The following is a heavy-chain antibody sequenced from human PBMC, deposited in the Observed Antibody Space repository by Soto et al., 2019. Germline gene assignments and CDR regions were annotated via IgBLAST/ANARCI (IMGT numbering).Heavy chain of an antibody. CDR3: ARGKRYYDSSGYYQLDY. CDR2: ISYDGSNK. D-gene: IGHD3-22*01. V-gene: IGHV3-30-3*01. Sequence: PGGSLGLSCVASGFTFSSYAMHWVRQAPGKGLEWVAVISYDGSNKYYADSVKGRFTISRDNSKNTLYLQMNSLRAEDTAVYYCARGKRYYDSSGYYQLDYWGQATLVTVSS. J-gene: IGHJ4*02. CDR1: GFTFSSYA.